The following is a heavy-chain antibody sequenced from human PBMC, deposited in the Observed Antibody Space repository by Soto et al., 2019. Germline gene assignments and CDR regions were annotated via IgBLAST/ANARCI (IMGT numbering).Heavy chain of an antibody. CDR2: ISVSGHSP. CDR3: ANPATVTTPFYYHGIEG. V-gene: IGHV3-23*01. CDR1: GVSYSGYA. J-gene: IGHJ6*02. Sequence: GGALGITCDDSGVSYSGYAIGFGLPAPGKGLEWVSTISVSGHSPSYADSVKGRFTISRDNPKNTLFLQMNSLTAEDAAVYYCANPATVTTPFYYHGIEGWGQGTTVLVSS. D-gene: IGHD4-17*01.